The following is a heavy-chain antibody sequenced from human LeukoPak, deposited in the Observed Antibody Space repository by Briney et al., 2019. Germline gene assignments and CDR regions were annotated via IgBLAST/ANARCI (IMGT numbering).Heavy chain of an antibody. Sequence: SGGSLRLSCAASGFAFSSYWMSWVRQAPGKGLEWVANIKQDGSEKYYVDSVKGRFTISRDNAKNSLYLQMNSLRAEDTAVYYCARHITMVRGVIMDYWGQGTLVTVSS. J-gene: IGHJ4*02. V-gene: IGHV3-7*01. CDR2: IKQDGSEK. D-gene: IGHD3-10*01. CDR1: GFAFSSYW. CDR3: ARHITMVRGVIMDY.